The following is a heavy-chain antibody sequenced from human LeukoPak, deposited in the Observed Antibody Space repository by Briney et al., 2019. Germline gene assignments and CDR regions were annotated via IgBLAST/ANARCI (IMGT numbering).Heavy chain of an antibody. V-gene: IGHV1-18*01. CDR3: ARDPSITIFGVAPARAFDI. CDR1: GYTFTSYG. Sequence: ASVKVSCKASGYTFTSYGISWVRQAPGQGLEWMGWISAYNGNTNYAQKLQGRVTMTTDTSTSTAYMELRGLRSDDTAVYYCARDPSITIFGVAPARAFDIWGQGTMVTVSS. CDR2: ISAYNGNT. J-gene: IGHJ3*02. D-gene: IGHD3-3*01.